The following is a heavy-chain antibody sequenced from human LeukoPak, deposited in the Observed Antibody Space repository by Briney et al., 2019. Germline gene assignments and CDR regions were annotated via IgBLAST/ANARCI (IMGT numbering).Heavy chain of an antibody. V-gene: IGHV1-69*13. CDR3: ARVGPGHYYYYYMDV. J-gene: IGHJ6*03. CDR2: IIPIFGTA. CDR1: GGTFSSYA. D-gene: IGHD1-26*01. Sequence: SVKVSCKASGGTFSSYAISWVRQAPGQGLEWMGGIIPIFGTANYAQKFQGRVTITADESTSTAYMELSSLRSEDTAVYYCARVGPGHYYYYYMDVWGKGTTVTVSS.